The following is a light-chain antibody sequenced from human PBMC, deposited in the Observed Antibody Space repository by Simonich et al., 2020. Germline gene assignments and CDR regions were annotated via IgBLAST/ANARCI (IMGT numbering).Light chain of an antibody. CDR1: QSISSW. V-gene: IGKV1-5*03. CDR2: KAS. J-gene: IGKJ2*01. CDR3: QQYNSYSYT. Sequence: DIQMTQSPSTLSASVGDRVTITCRARQSISSWLAWYQQKPGKAPKLLIYKASSLESGVXSXFSGSXSGTEFTXXXSSLQPDDFATYYCQQYNSYSYTFGQGTKLEIK.